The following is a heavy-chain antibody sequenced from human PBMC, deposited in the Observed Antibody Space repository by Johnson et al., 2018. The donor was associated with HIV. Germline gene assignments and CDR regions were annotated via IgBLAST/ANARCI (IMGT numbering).Heavy chain of an antibody. CDR2: IYSGGST. J-gene: IGHJ3*02. CDR1: GFTVSSNY. CDR3: AKDQGITMIVVVAGAFDI. V-gene: IGHV3-66*01. Sequence: VQLVESGGGLVKPGGSLRLSCAASGFTVSSNYMSWVRQAPGKGLEWVSVIYSGGSTYYADSVKGRFTISRDNSKNTLYLQMNSLRAEDTAVYYCAKDQGITMIVVVAGAFDIWGQGTMVTVSS. D-gene: IGHD3-22*01.